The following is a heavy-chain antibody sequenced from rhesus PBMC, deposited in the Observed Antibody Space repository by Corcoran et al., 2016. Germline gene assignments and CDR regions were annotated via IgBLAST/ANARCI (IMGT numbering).Heavy chain of an antibody. CDR1: GGSLSSGYYY. J-gene: IGHJ1*01. Sequence: QVQLQESGPGLVKPSETLSLTCAVSGGSLSSGYYYWSWIRQPPWKVLECIGYITYRGNTSYKRALKSRVTHSRDTCKKQFYLKLSSVTAADTAVYYCARDFTMIVVIGEFWGQGALVTVSS. V-gene: IGHV4-122*02. D-gene: IGHD3-28*01. CDR3: ARDFTMIVVIGEF. CDR2: ITYRGNT.